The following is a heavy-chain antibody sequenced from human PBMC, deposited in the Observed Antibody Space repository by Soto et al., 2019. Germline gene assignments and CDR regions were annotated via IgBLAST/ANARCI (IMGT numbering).Heavy chain of an antibody. CDR3: ARAGNEYGVDV. Sequence: SETLSLTCTVSGGSISSYHWSWIRQSAGKGLEWLGRFYTTGITNYNPSLKSRLSMSEDTSKNQLSLRLTSVTAADTGVYYCARAGNEYGVDVWGQGTTVTVPS. V-gene: IGHV4-4*07. D-gene: IGHD3-10*01. CDR2: FYTTGIT. J-gene: IGHJ6*02. CDR1: GGSISSYH.